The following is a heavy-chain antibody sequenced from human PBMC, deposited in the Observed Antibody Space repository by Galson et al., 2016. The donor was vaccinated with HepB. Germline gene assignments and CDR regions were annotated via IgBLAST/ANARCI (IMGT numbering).Heavy chain of an antibody. CDR1: GIVFRAYS. CDR3: TGSLPAAMNYFHH. D-gene: IGHD2-2*01. Sequence: SLRLSCAASGIVFRAYSLSWVRQAPGGGLEWVSSISNSGSYIYYADSVKGRFTISRDTAKKSLYLQMDSLRVDDTAVYYCTGSLPAAMNYFHHWGQGALVTVSS. CDR2: ISNSGSYI. J-gene: IGHJ1*01. V-gene: IGHV3-21*01.